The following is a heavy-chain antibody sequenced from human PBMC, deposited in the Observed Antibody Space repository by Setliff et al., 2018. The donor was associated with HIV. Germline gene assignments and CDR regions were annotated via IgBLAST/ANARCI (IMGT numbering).Heavy chain of an antibody. CDR3: AREDYYYYGMDV. V-gene: IGHV4-61*02. CDR2: IYTSGST. J-gene: IGHJ6*02. CDR1: GGSISSGSYY. Sequence: SETLSLTCTVSGGSISSGSYYWNWIRQPAGQGLEWIGRIYTSGSTNYNPSLKSRVTISVDTSKNQLPLKLSSVTAADTAVYYCAREDYYYYGMDVWGQGTTVTVSS.